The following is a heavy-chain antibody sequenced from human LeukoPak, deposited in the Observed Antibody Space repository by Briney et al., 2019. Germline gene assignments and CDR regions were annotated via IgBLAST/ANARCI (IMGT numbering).Heavy chain of an antibody. V-gene: IGHV4-39*01. CDR1: GDFISSGGYY. D-gene: IGHD4-17*01. CDR2: VYYSGSI. J-gene: IGHJ4*02. CDR3: ARLCTVTTCARFDY. Sequence: SETLSLTCTVSGDFISSGGYYWGWIRQPPGKGLAWIGSVYYSGSIFYNPSLESRVTISVDTSKNQFSLKLTSVTAADTAVYYCARLCTVTTCARFDYWGQGTLVTGSS.